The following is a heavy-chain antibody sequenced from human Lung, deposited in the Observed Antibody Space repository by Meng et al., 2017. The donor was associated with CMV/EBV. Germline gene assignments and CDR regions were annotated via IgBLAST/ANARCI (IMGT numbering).Heavy chain of an antibody. J-gene: IGHJ4*02. V-gene: IGHV3-74*01. CDR2: INSDGSGT. Sequence: GGSLRLXCAASGFTLSSYWMHWVRQVPGKGLVWVARINSDGSGTRYADSVKGRFTISSDNTMSTLSLQMNNLRAEDAAVYYCVRSIIVVKPATSYYFDYWGQGXLVTVSS. CDR1: GFTLSSYW. CDR3: VRSIIVVKPATSYYFDY. D-gene: IGHD2-15*01.